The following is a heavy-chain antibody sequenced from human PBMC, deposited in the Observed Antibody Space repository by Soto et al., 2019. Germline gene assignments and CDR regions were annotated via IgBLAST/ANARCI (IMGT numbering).Heavy chain of an antibody. Sequence: QVQLVESGGGVVQPGASLRLSCAASGFTFSKYGMHWVRQAPGKGLEWVAFIWYDGNNRYYSDSVKGRLTISRDNSKNTMYLQLNSLRADDTAVYFCAREDLRGIGYSDYWGQGTQVTVSS. D-gene: IGHD3-3*01. J-gene: IGHJ4*02. CDR1: GFTFSKYG. CDR3: AREDLRGIGYSDY. V-gene: IGHV3-33*01. CDR2: IWYDGNNR.